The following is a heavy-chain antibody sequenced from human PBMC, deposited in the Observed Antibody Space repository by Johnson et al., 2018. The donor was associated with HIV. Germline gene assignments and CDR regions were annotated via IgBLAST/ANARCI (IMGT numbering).Heavy chain of an antibody. Sequence: VQLVESGGGVVRPGGSLRLSCAASGFTFSSYAMSWVRQAPGKGLVWVSRINSAGSSTSYADSVKGRFTISRDNAKDTLYLQMNSLRAEDTAVYYCARGSYYYDSSGYYSHAFDIWGQGTMVTVSS. CDR1: GFTFSSYA. V-gene: IGHV3-74*02. CDR2: INSAGSST. D-gene: IGHD3-22*01. J-gene: IGHJ3*02. CDR3: ARGSYYYDSSGYYSHAFDI.